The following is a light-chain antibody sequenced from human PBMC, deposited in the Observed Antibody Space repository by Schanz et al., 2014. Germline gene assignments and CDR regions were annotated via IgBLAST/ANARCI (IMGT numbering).Light chain of an antibody. Sequence: EIVLTQSPATLSLSPGERATLSCRASQSVSSYLAWYQQKAGQAPRLLIYDASNRATGIPARFSGSGSGTDFTLTISRLEPEDFAVYYCQQYGSSPTWTFGQGTKVEIK. J-gene: IGKJ1*01. CDR1: QSVSSY. CDR2: DAS. V-gene: IGKV3-20*01. CDR3: QQYGSSPTWT.